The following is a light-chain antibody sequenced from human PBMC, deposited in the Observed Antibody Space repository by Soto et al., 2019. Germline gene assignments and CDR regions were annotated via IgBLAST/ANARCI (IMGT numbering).Light chain of an antibody. V-gene: IGKV3-20*01. CDR1: QSISNRY. CDR3: QQYGSSPWT. CDR2: GAS. Sequence: ETVLTQSPGTLSLSPGERATLSCRASQSISNRYLAWFQQKPGQAPRLLIYGASSRATGIPDRFSGSGSGTDFILTISRLEPEDFAVYYCQQYGSSPWTFGQGTKVEFK. J-gene: IGKJ1*01.